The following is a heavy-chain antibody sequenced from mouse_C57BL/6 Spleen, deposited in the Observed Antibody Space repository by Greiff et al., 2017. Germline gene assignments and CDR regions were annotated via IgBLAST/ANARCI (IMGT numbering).Heavy chain of an antibody. V-gene: IGHV1-72*01. CDR1: GYTFTSYW. J-gene: IGHJ3*01. D-gene: IGHD2-4*01. Sequence: QVQLQQPGAELVKPGASVKLSCKASGYTFTSYWMHWVNQRPGRGLEWIGRIDPYSGGTKYNEKFKRKATLTVDKPSSTAYMQLSSLTSEDSAVYYCAREGNDYEFAYWGQGTLVTVSA. CDR2: IDPYSGGT. CDR3: AREGNDYEFAY.